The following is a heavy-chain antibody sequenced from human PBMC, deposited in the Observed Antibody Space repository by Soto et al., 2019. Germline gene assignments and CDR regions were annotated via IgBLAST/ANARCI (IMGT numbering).Heavy chain of an antibody. CDR2: IIPIFGTA. Sequence: QVPLLPSGAEVNKPGTSVKVSCRDSGGTFSRYAIAWVRQAPGQGLDYMGGIIPIFGTANYAQRCQGRVKITADKSTHPAYMELTSLRSEDTAVFYCAITSFYDSGSRFDYWGQGTLVTVSS. D-gene: IGHD3-10*01. V-gene: IGHV1-69*06. CDR3: AITSFYDSGSRFDY. J-gene: IGHJ4*02. CDR1: GGTFSRYA.